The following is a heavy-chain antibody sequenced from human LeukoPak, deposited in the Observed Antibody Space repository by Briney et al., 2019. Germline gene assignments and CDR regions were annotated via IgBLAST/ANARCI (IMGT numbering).Heavy chain of an antibody. D-gene: IGHD3-10*01. J-gene: IGHJ6*03. CDR3: ARQGGWFGEDFPTYYYYYMDV. CDR1: GGSFSNYY. Sequence: SETLSLTCAVYGGSFSNYYWSWIRQPPGKGLEWIGDIYHTGSTTYNPSLKSRVTISVDTSKNQFSLKLSSVTAADTAVYYCARQGGWFGEDFPTYYYYYMDVWGKGTTVTVSS. V-gene: IGHV4-34*01. CDR2: IYHTGST.